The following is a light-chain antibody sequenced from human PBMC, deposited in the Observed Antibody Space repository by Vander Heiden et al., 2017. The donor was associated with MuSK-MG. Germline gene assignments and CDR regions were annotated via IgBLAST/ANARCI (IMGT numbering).Light chain of an antibody. CDR1: QSISSW. CDR2: DAS. V-gene: IGKV1-5*01. J-gene: IGKJ2*01. Sequence: DIQITQPPSTLSASVGDRVTITCRASQSISSWLDWYQQKPGKAPKLLIYDASSLESGVPSRFSGSGSGTEFTLTISSLQPDDFATYYCQQYNSSSRTFGQGTKLEIK. CDR3: QQYNSSSRT.